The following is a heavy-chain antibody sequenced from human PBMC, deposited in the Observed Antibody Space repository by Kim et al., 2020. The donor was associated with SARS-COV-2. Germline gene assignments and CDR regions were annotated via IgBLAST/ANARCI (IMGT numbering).Heavy chain of an antibody. D-gene: IGHD1-26*01. V-gene: IGHV4-59*08. CDR3: ASQRGGSYPPDY. CDR2: IFYRGST. Sequence: SETLSLTCTVSGDSISSYYWSWIRQPPGKGLEWIGYIFYRGSTNYNPSLKGRVTVSVDTSKNQFSLRLSSVTAADTAVYSCASQRGGSYPPDYWGQGTLVTVSS. CDR1: GDSISSYY. J-gene: IGHJ4*02.